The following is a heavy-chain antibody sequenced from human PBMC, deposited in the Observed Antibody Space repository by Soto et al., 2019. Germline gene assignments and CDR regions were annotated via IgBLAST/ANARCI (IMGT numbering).Heavy chain of an antibody. CDR1: GFTFSNSY. Sequence: PGGSLRLSCSVFGFTFSNSYMHWVRHTPEKGLQYVSSISENGDITYYPDSVKGRFTISRDNSKSTVYLQMSSLRVEDTGVYYCVKDRFVDYWGQGVLVTVSS. V-gene: IGHV3-64D*06. CDR2: ISENGDIT. CDR3: VKDRFVDY. J-gene: IGHJ4*02.